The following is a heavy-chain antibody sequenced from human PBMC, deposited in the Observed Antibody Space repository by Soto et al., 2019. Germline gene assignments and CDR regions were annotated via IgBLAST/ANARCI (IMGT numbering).Heavy chain of an antibody. Sequence: QVQLVQSGAEVKKPGASVKVSCKASGYTFTSRGISWVRQAPGQGLEWMGWVSGYNGNTNYAQKFQGRVTMTTDTSTTTAYMELRSLTSDDTAVDFCSRDLGAKVYYWGQGTLVTVSS. CDR3: SRDLGAKVYY. V-gene: IGHV1-18*01. J-gene: IGHJ4*02. CDR1: GYTFTSRG. D-gene: IGHD3-16*01. CDR2: VSGYNGNT.